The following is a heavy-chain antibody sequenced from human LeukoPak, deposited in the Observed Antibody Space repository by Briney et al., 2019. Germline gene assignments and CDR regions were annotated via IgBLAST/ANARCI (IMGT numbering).Heavy chain of an antibody. J-gene: IGHJ4*02. CDR1: GYTITGYY. CDR2: INPNSGGT. D-gene: IGHD2-15*01. CDR3: ASPLGYCSGGSCGY. Sequence: ASVKVSCKASGYTITGYYMHWVRQAPGQGLEWMGRINPNSGGTNYAQKFQGRVTMTRDTSISTAYMELSRLRSDDTAVYYCASPLGYCSGGSCGYWGQGTLVTVSS. V-gene: IGHV1-2*06.